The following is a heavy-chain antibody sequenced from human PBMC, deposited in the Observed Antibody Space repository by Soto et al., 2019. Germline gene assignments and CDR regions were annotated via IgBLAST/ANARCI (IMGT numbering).Heavy chain of an antibody. J-gene: IGHJ4*02. CDR2: IWYDGSNK. CDR1: GFTFSSYG. CDR3: ARVQLYSGSWSDY. Sequence: QVQLVESGGGVVQPGRSLRLSCAASGFTFSSYGMHWVRQAPGKGLEWVAVIWYDGSNKYYADSVKGRFTISRDNSKNTLYLKMYSLSAEGTGVYYWARVQLYSGSWSDYWGQGTLVTVSS. V-gene: IGHV3-33*01. D-gene: IGHD6-13*01.